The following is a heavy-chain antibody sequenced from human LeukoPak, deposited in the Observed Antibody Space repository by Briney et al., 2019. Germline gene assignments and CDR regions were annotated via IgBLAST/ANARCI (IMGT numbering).Heavy chain of an antibody. CDR2: ISSSSTYI. CDR1: GFTFRTYS. V-gene: IGHV3-21*01. J-gene: IGHJ4*02. D-gene: IGHD1-14*01. Sequence: GGSLRLSCAAFGFTFRTYSMNWVRQAPGQGLEWVSSISSSSTYIYYADSVKGRFTISRDNAKNSLSLQMNNLRAEDTAVYYCARWDRFHEVWGQGTLVTVSS. CDR3: ARWDRFHEV.